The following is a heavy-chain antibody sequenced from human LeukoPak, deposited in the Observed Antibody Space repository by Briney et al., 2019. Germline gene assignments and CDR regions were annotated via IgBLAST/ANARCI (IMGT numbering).Heavy chain of an antibody. Sequence: GGSLRLSCAASGFTVSSNYMSWVRQAPGKGLEWVSVIYSGGSTYYADSVKGRFTISRDNSKNTLYLQMNSLRAEDTAVYYCAREKSSGWSNWFDPWGQGTLVTVSA. J-gene: IGHJ5*02. CDR3: AREKSSGWSNWFDP. CDR1: GFTVSSNY. V-gene: IGHV3-66*01. CDR2: IYSGGST. D-gene: IGHD6-19*01.